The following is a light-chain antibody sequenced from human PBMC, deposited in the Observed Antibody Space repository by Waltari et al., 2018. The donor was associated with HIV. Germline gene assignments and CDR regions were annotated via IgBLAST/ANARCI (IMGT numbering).Light chain of an antibody. Sequence: QSALTQPPSASGSPGQSVTLSCTGTSSDVCGYNYVSWHQQHPGKAPKLMIYDVIKRPSGVPDRFSGSKSGNTASLTVSGLQPEDEADYYCSSHAGSKVVFGGGTRLTVL. J-gene: IGLJ2*01. CDR1: SSDVCGYNY. CDR2: DVI. V-gene: IGLV2-8*01. CDR3: SSHAGSKVV.